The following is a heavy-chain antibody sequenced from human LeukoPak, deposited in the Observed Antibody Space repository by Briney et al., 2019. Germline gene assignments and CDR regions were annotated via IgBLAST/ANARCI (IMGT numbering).Heavy chain of an antibody. Sequence: GESLKISCKSSGYRFSNYWIGWVRQKPGKGLEWMGIIYPGDSDTRYSPSFQGQVTMSVDKSISTAYLQWSSLKTSDTAMYYCGRHGGDRGKARVTPLDYGGQGPLVPASP. J-gene: IGHJ4*02. CDR1: GYRFSNYW. CDR3: GRHGGDRGKARVTPLDY. CDR2: IYPGDSDT. V-gene: IGHV5-51*01. D-gene: IGHD6-13*01.